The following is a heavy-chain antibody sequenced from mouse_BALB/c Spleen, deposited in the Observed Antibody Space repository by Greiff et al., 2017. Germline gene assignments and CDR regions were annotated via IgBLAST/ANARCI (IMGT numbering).Heavy chain of an antibody. D-gene: IGHD1-1*01. Sequence: EVKVEESGPGLVKPSQSLSLTCTVTGYSITSDYAWNWIRQFPGNKLEWMGYISYSGSTSYNPSLKSRISITRDTSKNQFFLQLNSVTTEDTATYYCARSYYGSSAFDYWGQGTTLTVSS. V-gene: IGHV3-2*02. J-gene: IGHJ2*01. CDR1: GYSITSDYA. CDR2: ISYSGST. CDR3: ARSYYGSSAFDY.